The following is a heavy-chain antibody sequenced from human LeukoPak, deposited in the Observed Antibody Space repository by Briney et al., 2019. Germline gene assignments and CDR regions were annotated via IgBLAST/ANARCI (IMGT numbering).Heavy chain of an antibody. V-gene: IGHV3-30*03. J-gene: IGHJ4*02. Sequence: PGRSLRLSCAASGFTYSSYGMHWVRQVPGKGLEWVAVISYDGSNKYYADSVKGRFTISRDNSMNTLYLQMNSLRAEDTAVYYCARGRGRFLEWLLTDYWGQGTLVTVSS. CDR3: ARGRGRFLEWLLTDY. D-gene: IGHD3-3*01. CDR1: GFTYSSYG. CDR2: ISYDGSNK.